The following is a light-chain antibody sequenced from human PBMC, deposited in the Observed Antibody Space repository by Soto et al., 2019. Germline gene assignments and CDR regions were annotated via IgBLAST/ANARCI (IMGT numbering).Light chain of an antibody. CDR3: QSYDSSLSVV. CDR2: GNS. J-gene: IGLJ2*01. Sequence: QSVLTQPPSVSGAPGQRVTISCTGSSSNIGAGYDVHWYQQLPGTAPKLLMYGNSNRPSGVPDRFSGSKSGTSASLAITKLQAEDEADYYCQSYDSSLSVVFGGGPKLTVL. CDR1: SSNIGAGYD. V-gene: IGLV1-40*01.